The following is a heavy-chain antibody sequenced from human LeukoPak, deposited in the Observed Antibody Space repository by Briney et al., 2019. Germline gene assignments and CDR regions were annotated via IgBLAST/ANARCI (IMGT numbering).Heavy chain of an antibody. CDR2: MNPNSGNT. V-gene: IGHV1-8*02. CDR3: ARGDTWIQSYRYYGMDV. Sequence: ASVKVSCKASGYTFTGYYMHWVRQAPGQGLEWMGWMNPNSGNTSYAQKFQGRVTMTRNTSISTAYMELSSLRSEDTAVYYCARGDTWIQSYRYYGMDVWGQGTTVTVSS. J-gene: IGHJ6*02. CDR1: GYTFTGYY. D-gene: IGHD5-18*01.